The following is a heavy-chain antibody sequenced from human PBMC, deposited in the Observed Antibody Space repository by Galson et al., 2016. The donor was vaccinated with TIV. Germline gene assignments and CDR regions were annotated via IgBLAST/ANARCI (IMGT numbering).Heavy chain of an antibody. D-gene: IGHD3-16*01. Sequence: QSGAEVKKPGESLIISCKASEYMFSAHWFGWVRQMPGKGPEWIGIMNPGDSETRYSPSFEGQVTISADNSISTAYLQWHSLKASDTAVYYCAKGKEYYEFWGQGTLVTVSS. CDR1: EYMFSAHW. V-gene: IGHV5-51*03. CDR3: AKGKEYYEF. CDR2: MNPGDSET. J-gene: IGHJ4*02.